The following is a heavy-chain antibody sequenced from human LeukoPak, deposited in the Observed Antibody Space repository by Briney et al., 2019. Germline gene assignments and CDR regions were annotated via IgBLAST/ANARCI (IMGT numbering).Heavy chain of an antibody. Sequence: PGGSLRLSCAASGFTFSSYVMNWVRQAPGKGLEWVSTIGGGYSTYYADSVKGRFTISRDNSKNTLFLQMNSLRAEDTAIYYCAKGSVSMAGTPGDVWGQGTTVTVSS. CDR3: AKGSVSMAGTPGDV. D-gene: IGHD6-19*01. CDR1: GFTFSSYV. CDR2: IGGGYST. J-gene: IGHJ6*02. V-gene: IGHV3-23*01.